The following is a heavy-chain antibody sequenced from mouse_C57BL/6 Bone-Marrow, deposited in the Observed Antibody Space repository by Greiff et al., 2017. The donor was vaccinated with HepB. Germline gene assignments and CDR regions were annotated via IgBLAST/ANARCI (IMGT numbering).Heavy chain of an antibody. CDR3: VITTRAMDY. CDR2: IDPSDSYT. CDR1: GYTFTSYW. V-gene: IGHV1-69*01. D-gene: IGHD1-1*01. Sequence: QVQLQQPGAELVMPGASVKLSCKASGYTFTSYWMHWVKQRPGQGLEWIGEIDPSDSYTNYNQKFKGQSTLTVDKSSSTSYMQLSSLTSEDSAVYYCVITTRAMDYWGQGTSVTVSS. J-gene: IGHJ4*01.